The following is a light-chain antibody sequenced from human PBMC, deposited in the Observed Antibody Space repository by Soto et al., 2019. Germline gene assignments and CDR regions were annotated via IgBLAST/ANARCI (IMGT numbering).Light chain of an antibody. J-gene: IGLJ1*01. CDR2: EVT. CDR1: SSDIGGYKH. V-gene: IGLV2-14*01. CDR3: SSYTTSSTQV. Sequence: QSVLTQPASVSGSPGQSITIPCTGTSSDIGGYKHVSWYQQHPGKAPKLMIYEVTNRPSGVSYRFSGSKSGNTASLTISGLQAEDEADYYCSSYTTSSTQVFGTGTKVTVL.